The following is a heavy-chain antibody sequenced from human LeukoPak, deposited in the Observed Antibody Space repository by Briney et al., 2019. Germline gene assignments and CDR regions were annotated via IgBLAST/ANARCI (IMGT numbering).Heavy chain of an antibody. CDR3: ARGPTYGGNPPVNY. J-gene: IGHJ4*02. V-gene: IGHV1-2*02. CDR1: GYTFTGYY. D-gene: IGHD4-23*01. CDR2: INPNSGGT. Sequence: ASVKVSCKASGYTFTGYYMHWVRQAPGQGLEWMGWINPNSGGTNYAQKFQGRVTMTRDTSISTAYMELSRLRSDDTAVYYCARGPTYGGNPPVNYWGQGTLVTVSS.